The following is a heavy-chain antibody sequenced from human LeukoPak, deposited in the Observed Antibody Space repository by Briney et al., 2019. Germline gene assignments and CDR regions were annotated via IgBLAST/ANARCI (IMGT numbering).Heavy chain of an antibody. V-gene: IGHV3-23*01. CDR1: GFAFSSCA. CDR3: ARVGEMATMDSYLYY. CDR2: ISGSAGST. Sequence: GGSLRLSCAASGFAFSSCAMSWVRQAPGKGLEWVSGISGSAGSTNYADSVKGRFTISRDDSKNTLYLQMNSLRAEDTAVYYCARVGEMATMDSYLYYWGQGTLVTVSS. D-gene: IGHD5-24*01. J-gene: IGHJ4*02.